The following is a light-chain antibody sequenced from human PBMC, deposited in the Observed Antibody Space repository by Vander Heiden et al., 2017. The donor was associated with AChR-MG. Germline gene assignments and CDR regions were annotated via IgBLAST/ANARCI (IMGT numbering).Light chain of an antibody. CDR3: QQRSNWPRLT. CDR1: QSVSSY. Sequence: ELVLPQSPATPSLSPGEKATRSCRASQSVSSYLAWYQQKPGQAPRLLIYDASNRATGIPARFSGSGSGTDFTLTSSSLVPEDFAVYYCQQRSNWPRLTFGGGTKVESK. V-gene: IGKV3-11*01. J-gene: IGKJ4*01. CDR2: DAS.